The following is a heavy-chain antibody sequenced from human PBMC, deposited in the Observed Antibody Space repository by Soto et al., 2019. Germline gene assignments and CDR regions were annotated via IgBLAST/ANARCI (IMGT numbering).Heavy chain of an antibody. D-gene: IGHD3-22*01. CDR3: AKDLWPITLNYVFDL. J-gene: IGHJ3*01. CDR1: GFTFSTYA. Sequence: VQLLESGGGLGQPGGSLRLSCAASGFTFSTYAMAWVRQAPGKRLEWVSVISGSGDSTYYADSLKGRFTISRDNSKNTLYLQMNSLRVEDTAVYYCAKDLWPITLNYVFDLWGQGTLVTVYS. V-gene: IGHV3-23*01. CDR2: ISGSGDST.